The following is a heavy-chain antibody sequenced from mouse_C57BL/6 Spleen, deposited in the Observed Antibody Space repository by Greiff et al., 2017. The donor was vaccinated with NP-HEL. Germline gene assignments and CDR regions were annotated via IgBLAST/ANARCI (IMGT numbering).Heavy chain of an antibody. CDR3: ARDSLLLRYAWFAY. Sequence: DVQLVESGGGLVKPGGSLKLSCAASGFTFSDYGMHWVRQAPEKGLEWVAYISSGSSTIYYADTVKGRFTISRDNAKNTLFLQMTSLRSEDTAMYYCARDSLLLRYAWFAYWGQGTLVTVSA. D-gene: IGHD1-1*01. CDR2: ISSGSSTI. V-gene: IGHV5-17*01. J-gene: IGHJ3*01. CDR1: GFTFSDYG.